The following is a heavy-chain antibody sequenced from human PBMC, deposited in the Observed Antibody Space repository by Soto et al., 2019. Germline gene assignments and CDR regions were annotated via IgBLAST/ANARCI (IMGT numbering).Heavy chain of an antibody. V-gene: IGHV3-23*01. Sequence: XECLRLLCATSGFIFSNYPMSWVRQAPGKGLEWVAGISSSDYTYYVDSLKGRFTISRDNSKNTLYLQMTSLRAEDTAIYYCAKDLIDYSNSYFDYWGRGTLVTVSS. CDR1: GFIFSNYP. CDR2: ISSSDYT. J-gene: IGHJ4*02. CDR3: AKDLIDYSNSYFDY. D-gene: IGHD4-4*01.